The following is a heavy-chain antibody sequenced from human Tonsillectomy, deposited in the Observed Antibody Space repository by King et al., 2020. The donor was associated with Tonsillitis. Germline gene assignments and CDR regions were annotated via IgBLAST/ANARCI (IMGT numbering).Heavy chain of an antibody. CDR2: IKQDGSEK. Sequence: VQLVESGGGLVQPGGSLRLSCAASGFTFSSYWMSWVRQAPGKGLEWVANIKQDGSEKYYVDSVKGRFTISRDNAKNSLYLQMNSLRAEDRAVYYCARDGDYYDSSGYYPWGQGTLVTVSS. CDR1: GFTFSSYW. V-gene: IGHV3-7*01. J-gene: IGHJ5*02. CDR3: ARDGDYYDSSGYYP. D-gene: IGHD3-22*01.